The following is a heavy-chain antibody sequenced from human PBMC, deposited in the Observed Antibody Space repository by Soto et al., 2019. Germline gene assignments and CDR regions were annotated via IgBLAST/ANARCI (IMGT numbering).Heavy chain of an antibody. V-gene: IGHV3-23*01. CDR2: ISGSGGTT. J-gene: IGHJ3*02. CDR3: AKTPNGWFSAFDI. D-gene: IGHD6-19*01. Sequence: EVQLLESGGGLVQPGGSLRLYCAASGFTFSSYAMSWVRQARGKGLEWVSAISGSGGTTYYADSVKGRFTFSRDNSQNTLYLQMNSLRAEDTAVYYCAKTPNGWFSAFDIWGQGTMVTVSS. CDR1: GFTFSSYA.